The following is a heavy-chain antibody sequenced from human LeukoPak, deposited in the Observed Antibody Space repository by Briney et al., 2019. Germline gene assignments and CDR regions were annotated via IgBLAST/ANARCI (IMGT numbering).Heavy chain of an antibody. CDR2: IKQDGSEK. D-gene: IGHD2-2*02. V-gene: IGHV3-7*03. J-gene: IGHJ3*02. Sequence: GGSLRLSCAASGFTFSNYWMHWVRQAPGKGLEWVANIKQDGSEKYYVDSVKGRFTISRDNAKNSLYLQMNSPRAEDTALYYCARRDIVVVPASILGAFDIWGQGTMVTVSS. CDR3: ARRDIVVVPASILGAFDI. CDR1: GFTFSNYW.